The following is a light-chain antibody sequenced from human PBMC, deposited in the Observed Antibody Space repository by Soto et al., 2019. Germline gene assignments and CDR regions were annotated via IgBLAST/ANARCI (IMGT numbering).Light chain of an antibody. J-gene: IGLJ2*01. CDR2: DNN. Sequence: QSVLTQPPSVSAAPGQKVTISCSGSSSNIANNYVSWYQQLPETAPQLLIYDNNRRPSGIPDRFSGSKSGTSATLGITGLQTGDEADYYCGTWDSSLSAVIFGGGTQLTVL. CDR1: SSNIANNY. V-gene: IGLV1-51*01. CDR3: GTWDSSLSAVI.